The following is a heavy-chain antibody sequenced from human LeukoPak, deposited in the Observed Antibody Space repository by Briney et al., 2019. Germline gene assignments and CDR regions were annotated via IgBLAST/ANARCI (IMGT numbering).Heavy chain of an antibody. CDR1: GGSISSSSYY. D-gene: IGHD2-15*01. CDR2: IYHSGST. J-gene: IGHJ4*02. CDR3: AGGVASSFKFHFSYYFDY. Sequence: SETLSLTCTVSGGSISSSSYYWGWIRQPPGKGLEWIGSIYHSGSTYYNPSLKSRVTISVDTSKNQFSLKLSSVTAADTAVYYCAGGVASSFKFHFSYYFDYWGQGTLVTVSS. V-gene: IGHV4-39*07.